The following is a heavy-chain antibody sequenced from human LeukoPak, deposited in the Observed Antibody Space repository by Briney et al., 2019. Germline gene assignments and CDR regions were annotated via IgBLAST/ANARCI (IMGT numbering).Heavy chain of an antibody. CDR3: ARGYYDFWSGYYKRGYYFDY. Sequence: GGSLRLSCAASGFTYRSYWMSWLRQAPGEVLEWVANIKQGGSEKYYVDCVKGRFTISRDNAKNSLYLQMNSLKAEDTAVYYCARGYYDFWSGYYKRGYYFDYWGQGTLVSVSS. CDR1: GFTYRSYW. CDR2: IKQGGSEK. V-gene: IGHV3-7*04. D-gene: IGHD3-3*01. J-gene: IGHJ4*02.